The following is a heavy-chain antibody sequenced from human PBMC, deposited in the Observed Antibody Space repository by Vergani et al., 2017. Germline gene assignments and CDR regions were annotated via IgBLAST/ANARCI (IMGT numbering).Heavy chain of an antibody. CDR2: INPNGDAT. CDR3: AREQWLPIDYFDY. D-gene: IGHD6-19*01. Sequence: QVQLVQSGAELKKPGASVRVSCKASGFIFTDYYIHWMRQAPGQGLEWIGWINPNGDATHYAQNFRGRVTLTRDTSSTTAYMELRSLRSDDTAVYYCAREQWLPIDYFDYWGQGTLVTVSS. J-gene: IGHJ4*02. CDR1: GFIFTDYY. V-gene: IGHV1-2*02.